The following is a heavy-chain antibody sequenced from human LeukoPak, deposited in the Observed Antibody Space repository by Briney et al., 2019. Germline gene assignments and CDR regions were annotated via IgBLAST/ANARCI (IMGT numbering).Heavy chain of an antibody. Sequence: PGRSLKLSCAASGFTFSTFAMSWVRQAPGKWLEWVTLISGSGDRTFYVDSVKGRFTISRDNAKNSLYLQMNSLRDEDTAVYYCARDGGRYYYDILEYFQHWGQGTVVSVSS. CDR2: ISGSGDRT. V-gene: IGHV3-23*01. D-gene: IGHD3-22*01. CDR1: GFTFSTFA. J-gene: IGHJ1*01. CDR3: ARDGGRYYYDILEYFQH.